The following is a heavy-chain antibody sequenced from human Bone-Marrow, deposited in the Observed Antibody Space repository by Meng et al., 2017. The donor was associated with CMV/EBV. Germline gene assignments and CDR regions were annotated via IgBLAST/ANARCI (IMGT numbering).Heavy chain of an antibody. CDR3: ARDLLDCSSTSCQAAFDP. Sequence: ASVKVSCKASGYTFTSYDINWVRQATGQGLEWMGWINPNSGGTNYAQKFQGRVTMTRDTSISTAYMELSRLRSDDTAVYYCARDLLDCSSTSCQAAFDPWGQGTLVTVSS. V-gene: IGHV1-2*02. CDR2: INPNSGGT. J-gene: IGHJ5*02. D-gene: IGHD2-2*01. CDR1: GYTFTSYD.